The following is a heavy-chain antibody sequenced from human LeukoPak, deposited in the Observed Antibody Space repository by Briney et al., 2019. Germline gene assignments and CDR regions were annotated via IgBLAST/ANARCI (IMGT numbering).Heavy chain of an antibody. Sequence: GESLKISCKGSGYTFTTDWSGWVRQIPGKGLEWMGIIYPGGSDTIYNPSFQGQVIISVDQSINTASMEWTSLKASDTAKYFCARRTGGFESWGQGTLVIVSS. CDR3: ARRTGGFES. J-gene: IGHJ4*02. D-gene: IGHD3-10*01. CDR2: IYPGGSDT. CDR1: GYTFTTDW. V-gene: IGHV5-51*01.